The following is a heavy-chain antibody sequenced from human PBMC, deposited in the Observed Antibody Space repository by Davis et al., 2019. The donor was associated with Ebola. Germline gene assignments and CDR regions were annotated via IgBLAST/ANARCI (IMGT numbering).Heavy chain of an antibody. CDR2: IYHSGST. CDR3: ARGAVYDFWSGSYYGMDV. CDR1: GGSISSYY. Sequence: MPSETLSLTCTVSGGSISSYYWSWIRQPPGKGLEWIGEIYHSGSTNYNPSLKSRVTISVDKSKNQFSLKLSSVTAADTAVYYCARGAVYDFWSGSYYGMDVWGQGTTVTVSS. J-gene: IGHJ6*02. D-gene: IGHD3-3*01. V-gene: IGHV4-59*12.